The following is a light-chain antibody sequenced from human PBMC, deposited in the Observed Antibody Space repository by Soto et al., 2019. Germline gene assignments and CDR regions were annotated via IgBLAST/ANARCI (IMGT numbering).Light chain of an antibody. V-gene: IGKV1-6*01. CDR3: LQDYSYPWT. Sequence: AIQLTQSPSSLSASVGEIVTISCRASQGIRNDLGWYQQKPGKAPKLMIYAASSLQSGVPSRFSGSASGTDFTLTISSLQPEDVATYYCLQDYSYPWTFGQGTKVDI. J-gene: IGKJ1*01. CDR2: AAS. CDR1: QGIRND.